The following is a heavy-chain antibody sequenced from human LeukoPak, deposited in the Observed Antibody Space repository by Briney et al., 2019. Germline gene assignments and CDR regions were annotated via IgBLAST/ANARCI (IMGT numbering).Heavy chain of an antibody. J-gene: IGHJ4*02. CDR2: IYYSGST. CDR1: GGSISSGDYY. V-gene: IGHV4-30-4*01. D-gene: IGHD3-3*01. Sequence: SQTLSLTCTVSGGSISSGDYYWSWIRQPPGKGLEWIGYIYYSGSTYYSPSLKSRVTISVDTSKNQFSLKLSSVTAADTAVYYCARGPYDFWSGSYFDYWGQGTLVTVSS. CDR3: ARGPYDFWSGSYFDY.